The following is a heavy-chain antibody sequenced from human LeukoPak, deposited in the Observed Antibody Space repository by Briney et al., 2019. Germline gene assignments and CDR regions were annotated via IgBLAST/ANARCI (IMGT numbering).Heavy chain of an antibody. CDR2: ISGSGGST. Sequence: GGSLRLSCAASGFTFSSYAMSWVRQAPGKGLEWVSAISGSGGSTYYADSVKGRFTISRDNSKNTLYLQMNSLRADDTAVYHCARRAGAYSHPYDYWGQGTLVTVSS. D-gene: IGHD4/OR15-4a*01. V-gene: IGHV3-23*01. CDR1: GFTFSSYA. J-gene: IGHJ4*02. CDR3: ARRAGAYSHPYDY.